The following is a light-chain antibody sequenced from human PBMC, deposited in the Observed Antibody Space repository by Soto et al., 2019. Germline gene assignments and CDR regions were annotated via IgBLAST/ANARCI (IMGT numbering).Light chain of an antibody. Sequence: QSALTQPASVSGSPGQSITISCAGTSSDVGGYNYVSRYQQHPGKAPRLMIYDVSNRPSGVSNRFSGSKSGNTASLTISGLQAEDEDDYYCSLYTSSSTWVFGGGTKLTVL. CDR3: SLYTSSSTWV. V-gene: IGLV2-14*01. CDR2: DVS. J-gene: IGLJ3*02. CDR1: SSDVGGYNY.